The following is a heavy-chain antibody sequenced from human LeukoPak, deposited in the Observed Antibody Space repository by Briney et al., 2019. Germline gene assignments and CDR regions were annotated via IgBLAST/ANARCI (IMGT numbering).Heavy chain of an antibody. CDR2: IYHSGST. Sequence: SGTLSLTCAVSGGSISSSNWWSWVRQPPGKGLEWIGEIYHSGSTNYNPSLKSRVTISVDKSKNQFSLKLSSVTAADTAVYYCARVSGPYYYYYGMDVWGQGTTVTVSS. V-gene: IGHV4-4*02. CDR1: GGSISSSNW. J-gene: IGHJ6*02. CDR3: ARVSGPYYYYYGMDV. D-gene: IGHD3-3*01.